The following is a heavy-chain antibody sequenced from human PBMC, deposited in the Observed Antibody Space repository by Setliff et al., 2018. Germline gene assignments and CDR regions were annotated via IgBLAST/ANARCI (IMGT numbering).Heavy chain of an antibody. Sequence: ASVKVSCKASGYTFSTYGINWVRQAPGQGPEWMGMISTYTGKTSYAQKFQGRVTMTTDTSTGTGYMELRSLRSDDMAVYFCARFGGSCSSSSCYASDLWGQGTMVTVSS. CDR1: GYTFSTYG. V-gene: IGHV1-18*03. CDR3: ARFGGSCSSSSCYASDL. D-gene: IGHD2-2*01. J-gene: IGHJ3*01. CDR2: ISTYTGKT.